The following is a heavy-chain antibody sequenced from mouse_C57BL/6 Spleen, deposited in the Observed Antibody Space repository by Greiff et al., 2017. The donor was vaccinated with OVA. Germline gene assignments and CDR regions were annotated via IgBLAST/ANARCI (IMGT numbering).Heavy chain of an antibody. J-gene: IGHJ1*03. Sequence: QVQLQQSGAELVKPGASVKISCKASGYAFSSYWMHWVKQRPGKGLEWIGQIYPGDGDTNYNGKFKGKATLTADTSSSTAYMQLSSLTSEDTAVYVCARGWCNYVYRDFDDWGKGTPVTVSA. D-gene: IGHD2-1*01. V-gene: IGHV1-80*01. CDR2: IYPGDGDT. CDR1: GYAFSSYW. CDR3: ARGWCNYVYRDFDD.